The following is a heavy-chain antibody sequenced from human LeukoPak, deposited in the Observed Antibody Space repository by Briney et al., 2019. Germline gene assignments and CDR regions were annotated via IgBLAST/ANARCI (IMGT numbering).Heavy chain of an antibody. V-gene: IGHV4-61*02. J-gene: IGHJ3*02. CDR3: ARARYYDSSGYYSNDAFDI. Sequence: SQTLSLTCTVSGGSISSGSYYWRSIRQPAGKGLEWIGRIYTSGSTNYNPSLQSRVTISVDTSKNQFALKLSSVTAADTAVYYCARARYYDSSGYYSNDAFDIWGQGTMVTVSS. CDR1: GGSISSGSYY. D-gene: IGHD3-22*01. CDR2: IYTSGST.